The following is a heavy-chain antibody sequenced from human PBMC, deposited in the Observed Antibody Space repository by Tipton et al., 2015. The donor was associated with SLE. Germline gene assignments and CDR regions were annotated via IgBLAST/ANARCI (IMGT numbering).Heavy chain of an antibody. D-gene: IGHD5-12*01. Sequence: TLSLTCAVSGYFISRGYYWAWIRQPPGKGLEWIGSIYYSGSTYYNPSLKSRVTMSVDTSKNQFSLRLNSVTAADTALYYCAGGGVATMGGYAFEIWGQGTMVTVSS. CDR2: IYYSGST. CDR3: AGGGVATMGGYAFEI. V-gene: IGHV4-38-2*01. CDR1: GYFISRGYY. J-gene: IGHJ3*02.